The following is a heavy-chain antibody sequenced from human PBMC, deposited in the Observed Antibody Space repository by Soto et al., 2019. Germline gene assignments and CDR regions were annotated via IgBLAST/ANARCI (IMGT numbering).Heavy chain of an antibody. CDR3: ATSNWFDP. CDR1: GGSISSRGYY. V-gene: IGHV4-39*01. CDR2: IYYSGST. Sequence: QLQLQESGPGLVQPSETLSLTCTVSGGSISSRGYYWGWIRQPPGQGLEWIGTIYYSGSTYYNPSLKSRVTISVDTSKNQFSLKLSSVTAADTAVYYCATSNWFDPGGQGTLVTVSS. J-gene: IGHJ5*02.